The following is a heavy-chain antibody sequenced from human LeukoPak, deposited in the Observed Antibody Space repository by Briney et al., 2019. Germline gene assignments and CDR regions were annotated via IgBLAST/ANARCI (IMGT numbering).Heavy chain of an antibody. CDR3: ARNPRWLVREGNWFDP. CDR2: ISSSSSTI. J-gene: IGHJ5*02. V-gene: IGHV3-48*01. CDR1: GFTFSSYS. Sequence: PGGSLRLSCAASGFTFSSYSMNWVRQAPGKGLEWVSYISSSSSTIYYADSVKGRFTISRDNAKNSLYLQMNSLRAEDTAVYYCARNPRWLVREGNWFDPWGQGTLVTVSS. D-gene: IGHD6-19*01.